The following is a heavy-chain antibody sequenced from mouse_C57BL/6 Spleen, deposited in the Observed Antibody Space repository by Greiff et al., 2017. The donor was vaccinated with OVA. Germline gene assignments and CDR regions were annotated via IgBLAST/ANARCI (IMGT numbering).Heavy chain of an antibody. V-gene: IGHV3-6*01. CDR2: ISYDGSN. CDR1: GYSITSGYY. CDR3: ARESLYYDYDGGFDY. J-gene: IGHJ2*01. Sequence: EVQLQESGPGLVKPSQSLSLTCSVTGYSITSGYYWNWIRQFPGNKLEWMGYISYDGSNNYNPSLKNRISITRDTSKNQFFLKLNSVTTEDTATYYCARESLYYDYDGGFDYWGQGTTLTVSS. D-gene: IGHD2-4*01.